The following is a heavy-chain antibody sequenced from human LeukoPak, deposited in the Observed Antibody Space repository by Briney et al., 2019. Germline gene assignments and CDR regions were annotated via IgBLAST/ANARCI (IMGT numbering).Heavy chain of an antibody. V-gene: IGHV4-39*01. CDR3: ARQYYGSGSYVTYYFDY. D-gene: IGHD3-10*01. CDR1: GGSISTTTNS. CDR2: IYYGGSP. Sequence: SETLSLTCNVSGGSISTTTNSWGWAWIRQRPTKGLEWIGSIYYGGSPYYTSSLKSRVTISVDTSKNQFSLKLASLTAADTAVYYCARQYYGSGSYVTYYFDYWGQGTLVTVSS. J-gene: IGHJ4*02.